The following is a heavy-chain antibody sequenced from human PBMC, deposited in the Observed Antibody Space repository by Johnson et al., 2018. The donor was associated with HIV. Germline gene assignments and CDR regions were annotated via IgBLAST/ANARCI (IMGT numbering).Heavy chain of an antibody. CDR1: GFTFSSYA. V-gene: IGHV3-30-3*01. J-gene: IGHJ3*02. CDR2: ISYVGGNK. D-gene: IGHD6-13*01. CDR3: AKDWGIAAAGTDAFDI. Sequence: QVQLVESGGGVVQPGRSLRLSCAASGFTFSSYAMHWVRQAPGKGLGWVAVISYVGGNKYYADSVKGRFTISRDNSKNTLYLHMNSLRAEDTAVYYCAKDWGIAAAGTDAFDIWGQGTMVTVSS.